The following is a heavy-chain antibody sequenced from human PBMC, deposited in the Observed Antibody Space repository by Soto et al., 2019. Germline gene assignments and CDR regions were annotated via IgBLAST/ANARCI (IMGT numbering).Heavy chain of an antibody. V-gene: IGHV3-30-3*01. CDR1: GFTFSSYA. CDR3: AREVTWELRDAFDI. J-gene: IGHJ3*02. CDR2: ISYDGSNK. Sequence: HPGGSLRLSCAASGFTFSSYAMHWVHQAPGKGLEWVAVISYDGSNKYYADSVKGRFTISRDNSKNTLYLQMNSLRAEDTAVYYCAREVTWELRDAFDIWGQGTMVTVSS. D-gene: IGHD1-26*01.